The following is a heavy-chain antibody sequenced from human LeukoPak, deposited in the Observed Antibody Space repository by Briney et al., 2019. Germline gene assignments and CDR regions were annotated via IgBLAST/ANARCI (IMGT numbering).Heavy chain of an antibody. CDR2: IHYSGST. J-gene: IGHJ5*02. CDR1: GGSISSYY. Sequence: SETLSLTCTVSGGSISSYYWSWIRQPPGKGLEWIGYIHYSGSTSYNPSLKSRVTISVDTSKNQISLKVRSATAADTAVYYCARTTEDCSSTSCYQYWLDPWGQGTLVTVSS. V-gene: IGHV4-59*01. D-gene: IGHD2-2*01. CDR3: ARTTEDCSSTSCYQYWLDP.